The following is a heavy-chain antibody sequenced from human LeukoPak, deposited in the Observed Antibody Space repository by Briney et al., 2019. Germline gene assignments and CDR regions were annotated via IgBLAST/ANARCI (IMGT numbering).Heavy chain of an antibody. V-gene: IGHV4-34*01. Sequence: SETLSLTCAVYGGSFSGYYWSWIRQPPGKGLEWIGEINHSGSTNYNPSLKSRVTISVDKSKNQFSLKLSSVTAADTAVYYCARQTYYYDSSGGDYWGQGTLVTVSS. CDR1: GGSFSGYY. D-gene: IGHD3-22*01. J-gene: IGHJ4*02. CDR3: ARQTYYYDSSGGDY. CDR2: INHSGST.